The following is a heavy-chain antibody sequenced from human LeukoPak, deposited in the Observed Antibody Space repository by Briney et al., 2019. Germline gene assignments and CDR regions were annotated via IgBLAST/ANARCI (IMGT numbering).Heavy chain of an antibody. D-gene: IGHD5-24*01. CDR1: GFTFSAYW. CDR3: ARVGKDGWDFDH. Sequence: GGSLRLSCAASGFTFSAYWMTWVRQAPGKGLAWVANIIEGGDVKYYADSVKGRFTISRDNTKNSLYLQMPSLRADDTAVYYCARVGKDGWDFDHWGQGILVTVSS. J-gene: IGHJ4*02. CDR2: IIEGGDVK. V-gene: IGHV3-7*01.